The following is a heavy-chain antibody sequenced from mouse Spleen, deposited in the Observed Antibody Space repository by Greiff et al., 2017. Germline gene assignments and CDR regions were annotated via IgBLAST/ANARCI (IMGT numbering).Heavy chain of an antibody. Sequence: QQSCKASGYTFTSYWMQWVKQRPGQGLEWIGEIDPSDSYTNYNQKFKGKATLTVDTSSSTAYMQLSSLTSEDSAVYYCAFIYYAMDYWGQGTSVTVSS. CDR1: GYTFTSYW. V-gene: IGHV1-50*01. CDR2: IDPSDSYT. D-gene: IGHD1-2*01. CDR3: AFIYYAMDY. J-gene: IGHJ4*01.